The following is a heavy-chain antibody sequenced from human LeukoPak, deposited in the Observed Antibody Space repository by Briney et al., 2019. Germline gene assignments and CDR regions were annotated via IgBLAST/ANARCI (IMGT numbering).Heavy chain of an antibody. CDR2: ISGSGGST. Sequence: GGSLRLSSAASGFTFSSYAMSWVRQAPGKGLEWVSAISGSGGSTYYADSVKGRFTISRDNSKNTLYLQMNSLRAEDTAVYYCAKIERVVVPAATSGGDLDYWGQGTLVTVSS. J-gene: IGHJ4*02. D-gene: IGHD2-2*01. CDR3: AKIERVVVPAATSGGDLDY. V-gene: IGHV3-23*01. CDR1: GFTFSSYA.